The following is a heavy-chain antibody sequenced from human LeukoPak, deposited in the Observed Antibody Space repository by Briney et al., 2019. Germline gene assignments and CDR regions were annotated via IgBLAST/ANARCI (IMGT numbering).Heavy chain of an antibody. J-gene: IGHJ4*02. D-gene: IGHD6-19*01. Sequence: PGGSLRLSCAASGFTFSSYAMSWVRQAPGKGLEWVSAISGSGDSTYYADSVKGRFTISRDNSKNTLYLQMNSLRAEDTAVYYCAKGPTNHYSSGWYVDYWGQGTLVTVSS. CDR1: GFTFSSYA. V-gene: IGHV3-23*01. CDR3: AKGPTNHYSSGWYVDY. CDR2: ISGSGDST.